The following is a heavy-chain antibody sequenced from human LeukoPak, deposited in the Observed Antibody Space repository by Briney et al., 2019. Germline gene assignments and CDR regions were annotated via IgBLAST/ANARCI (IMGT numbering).Heavy chain of an antibody. CDR3: ARDQDDDYGGNTDLDY. CDR1: GYTFTSYY. V-gene: IGHV1-46*01. D-gene: IGHD4-23*01. CDR2: INPSGGST. Sequence: ASVKVSCKASGYTFTSYYMHWVRQAPGQGLEWMGIINPSGGSTSYAQEFQGRVTMTRDTSTSTVYMELSSLRSEDTAVYYCARDQDDDYGGNTDLDYWGQGTLVTVSS. J-gene: IGHJ4*02.